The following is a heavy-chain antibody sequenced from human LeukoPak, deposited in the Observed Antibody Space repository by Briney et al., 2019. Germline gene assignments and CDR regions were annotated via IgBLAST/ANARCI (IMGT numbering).Heavy chain of an antibody. J-gene: IGHJ5*02. CDR1: GGSFSGYY. D-gene: IGHD4-11*01. V-gene: IGHV4-34*01. Sequence: SETLSLTCAVYGGSFSGYYWSWIRQPPGKGLEWIGEINHSGSTNYNPSLKSRVTISVDTSKNQFSLKLSSVTGADTAVYYCARRQHIDYSQNWFDPWGQGTLVTVSS. CDR2: INHSGST. CDR3: ARRQHIDYSQNWFDP.